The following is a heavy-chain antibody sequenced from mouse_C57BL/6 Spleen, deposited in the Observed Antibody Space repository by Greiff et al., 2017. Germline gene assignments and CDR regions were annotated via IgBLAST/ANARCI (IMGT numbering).Heavy chain of an antibody. CDR1: GFNIKDYY. V-gene: IGHV14-2*01. CDR2: IDPEDGET. Sequence: EVQLQQSGAELVKPGASVKLSCTASGFNIKDYYMHWVKQRTEQGLEWIGRIDPEDGETKYAPKFQGKATITADTSSNTAYLQLSSLTSEDTAVYYCASRALGNYEIYYAMDYWGQGTSVTVSS. J-gene: IGHJ4*01. CDR3: ASRALGNYEIYYAMDY. D-gene: IGHD2-1*01.